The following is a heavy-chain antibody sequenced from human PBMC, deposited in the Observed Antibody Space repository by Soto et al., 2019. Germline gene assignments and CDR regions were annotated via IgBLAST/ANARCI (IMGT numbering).Heavy chain of an antibody. Sequence: GGSLRLSCAASEFTITSSAMSWVRQAPGKGLEWVSTTGISGRTTYYADSVKGRFTVSRDDSKNTLDLQMSSLRAEDTAVYYCATVHNTSRSFDYWGQGTPVTVSS. CDR1: EFTITSSA. V-gene: IGHV3-23*01. D-gene: IGHD1-20*01. J-gene: IGHJ4*02. CDR2: TGISGRTT. CDR3: ATVHNTSRSFDY.